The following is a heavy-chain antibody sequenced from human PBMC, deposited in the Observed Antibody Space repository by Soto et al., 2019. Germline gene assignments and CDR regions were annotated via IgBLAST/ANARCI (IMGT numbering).Heavy chain of an antibody. J-gene: IGHJ4*02. V-gene: IGHV3-30-3*01. CDR3: ARDYALRYFGY. Sequence: PGGSLRLSCAGSGFTFSSYAMHWVRQAPGKGLEWVAVISYDGSNKYYADSVKGRFTISRDNSKNTLYLQMNSLRAEDTAVYYCARDYALRYFGYWGQGTLVTVSS. D-gene: IGHD3-16*01. CDR2: ISYDGSNK. CDR1: GFTFSSYA.